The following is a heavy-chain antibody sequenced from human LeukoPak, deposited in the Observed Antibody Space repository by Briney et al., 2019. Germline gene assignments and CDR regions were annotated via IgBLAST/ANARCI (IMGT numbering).Heavy chain of an antibody. CDR3: AKNYYDSSGYVD. CDR1: GGSISSSSYY. V-gene: IGHV4-39*01. CDR2: IYYSGST. J-gene: IGHJ4*02. D-gene: IGHD3-22*01. Sequence: PSETLSLTCTVSGGSISSSSYYWGWIRQPPGKGLEWIGSIYYSGSTYYNPSLKSRVTISVDTSKNQFSLWLTSVTAADTAVYYCAKNYYDSSGYVDWGQGTLVTVSS.